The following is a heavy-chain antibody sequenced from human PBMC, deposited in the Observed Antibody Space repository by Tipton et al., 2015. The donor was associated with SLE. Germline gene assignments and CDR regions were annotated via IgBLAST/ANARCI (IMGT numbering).Heavy chain of an antibody. J-gene: IGHJ5*02. Sequence: TLSLTCAVYGGSFSGYYWNWIRQPPGKGLEWIGEINHSGSTNYNPSLKSRVTISVDTSKNQFSLKLSSVTAADTAVYYCARGGGFDPWGQGTLVTVSS. CDR2: INHSGST. CDR3: ARGGGFDP. CDR1: GGSFSGYY. D-gene: IGHD3-16*01. V-gene: IGHV4-34*01.